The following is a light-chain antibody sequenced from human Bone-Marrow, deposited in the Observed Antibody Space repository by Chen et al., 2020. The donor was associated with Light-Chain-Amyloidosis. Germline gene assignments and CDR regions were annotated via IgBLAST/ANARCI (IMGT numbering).Light chain of an antibody. Sequence: EIVMTQSPATLSVSPGERVTLSCRASQSINNKLAWYQQKPGQAPRRLIYGASTRSTGIQARFSGSGSGTEFTLTISSMQPEDFAVYYCQQYDNWKTFGQGTNVEIK. V-gene: IGKV3-15*01. CDR2: GAS. J-gene: IGKJ1*01. CDR3: QQYDNWKT. CDR1: QSINNK.